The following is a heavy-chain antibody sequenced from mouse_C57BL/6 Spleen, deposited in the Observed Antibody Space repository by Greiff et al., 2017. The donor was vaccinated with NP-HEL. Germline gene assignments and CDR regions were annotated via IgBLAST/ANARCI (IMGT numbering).Heavy chain of an antibody. CDR1: GFTFSDYG. V-gene: IGHV5-17*01. Sequence: DVKLMESGGGLVKPGGSLKLSCAASGFTFSDYGMHWVRQAPEKGLEWVAYISSGSSTIYYADTVKGRFTISRDNAKNTLFLQMTSLRSEDTAMYYCARPTGTEAWFAYWGQGTLVTVSA. D-gene: IGHD4-1*02. J-gene: IGHJ3*01. CDR2: ISSGSSTI. CDR3: ARPTGTEAWFAY.